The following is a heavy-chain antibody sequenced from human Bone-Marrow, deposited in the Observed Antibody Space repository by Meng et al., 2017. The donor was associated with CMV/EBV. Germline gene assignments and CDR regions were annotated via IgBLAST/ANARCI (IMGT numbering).Heavy chain of an antibody. Sequence: ASVKVSCKASGYTFTSYKINWVRQATGQGLEWMGWMNPRSDNTGYAQKLQGRVTMTTDTSTSTAYMELRSLRSDDTAVYYCARVALLYYYGMDVWGQGTTVTVSS. CDR1: GYTFTSYK. CDR2: MNPRSDNT. V-gene: IGHV1-8*01. CDR3: ARVALLYYYGMDV. J-gene: IGHJ6*02.